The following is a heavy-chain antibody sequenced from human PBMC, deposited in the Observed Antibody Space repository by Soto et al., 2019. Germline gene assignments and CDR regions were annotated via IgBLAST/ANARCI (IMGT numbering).Heavy chain of an antibody. Sequence: GGSLRLSCAASGFTFSGSAMHWVRQASGKGLEWVGRIRSKANSYAAAYAASVKGRFTISRDDSKNTAYLQMNSLKTEDTAVYYCTLAVAGPNDYWGQGTLVTVSS. CDR1: GFTFSGSA. CDR2: IRSKANSYAA. CDR3: TLAVAGPNDY. V-gene: IGHV3-73*01. J-gene: IGHJ4*02. D-gene: IGHD6-19*01.